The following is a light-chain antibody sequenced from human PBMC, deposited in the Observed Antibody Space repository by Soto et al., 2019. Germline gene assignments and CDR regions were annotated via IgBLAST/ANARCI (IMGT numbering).Light chain of an antibody. J-gene: IGLJ3*02. Sequence: QSVLTQPASVSGSPGQSITISCTGTSSYVGGYNYVSWYQQHPGKAPKLMIYEVSNRPSGVSNRFSGSKSGNTASLTISGLQAEDEADYYCSSYTSSSTWVFGGGTKLTVL. CDR1: SSYVGGYNY. V-gene: IGLV2-14*01. CDR2: EVS. CDR3: SSYTSSSTWV.